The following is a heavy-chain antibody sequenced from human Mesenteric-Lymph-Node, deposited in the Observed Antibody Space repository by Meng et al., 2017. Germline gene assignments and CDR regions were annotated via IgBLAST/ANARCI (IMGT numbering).Heavy chain of an antibody. CDR1: GFTFSSHW. J-gene: IGHJ4*02. D-gene: IGHD3-22*01. CDR3: VGMTVG. Sequence: LVDSGGCLVGPGGSLSLSGAASGFTFSSHWMNWVRQAPGKGLVWVSRINTDGSTTTYADSVKGRFTISRDNAKNTVFLQMNSLRAEDTAVYYCVGMTVGWGQGTLVTVSS. V-gene: IGHV3-74*03. CDR2: INTDGSTT.